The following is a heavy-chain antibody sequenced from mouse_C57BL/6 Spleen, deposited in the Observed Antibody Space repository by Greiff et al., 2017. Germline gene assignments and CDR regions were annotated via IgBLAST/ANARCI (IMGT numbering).Heavy chain of an antibody. J-gene: IGHJ1*03. CDR3: ANSNFSTKYVDV. CDR2: IYPRSGNT. V-gene: IGHV1-81*01. D-gene: IGHD2-5*01. CDR1: GYTFTSYG. Sequence: VQLQQSGAELARPGASVKLSCKASGYTFTSYGISWVKQRTGQGLEWIGEIYPRSGNTYYNAKFKGKATLTADKSSSTAYMELRSLTSEDSAVYFCANSNFSTKYVDVWGTVTTVTVSS.